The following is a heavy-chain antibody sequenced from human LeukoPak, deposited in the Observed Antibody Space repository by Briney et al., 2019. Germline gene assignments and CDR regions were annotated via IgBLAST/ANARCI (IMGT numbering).Heavy chain of an antibody. Sequence: SETLSLTCTVSGGSISTYYWSWIRQSPGKGLEWIGYIYFSGSTNYNPSLKSRVTISVDTSKKQLSLKLRSVTAADTAVYYCARSRYSSGWYGYFGYWGQGTLVTVSS. CDR3: ARSRYSSGWYGYFGY. CDR1: GGSISTYY. V-gene: IGHV4-59*01. D-gene: IGHD6-19*01. J-gene: IGHJ4*02. CDR2: IYFSGST.